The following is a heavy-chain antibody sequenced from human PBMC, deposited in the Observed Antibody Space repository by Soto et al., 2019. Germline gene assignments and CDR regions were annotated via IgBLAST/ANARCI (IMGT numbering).Heavy chain of an antibody. CDR3: ARHIVARGYYYYGMDV. D-gene: IGHD2-15*01. Sequence: KSGPTLVNPTQTLTLTCTFSGFSLSTSGVAVGWIRQPPGKALEWLARIDWDDDKYYSTSLKTRLTISKDTSKNQVVLTMTNMDPVDTATYYCARHIVARGYYYYGMDVWGQGTTVTVSS. V-gene: IGHV2-70*11. J-gene: IGHJ6*02. CDR2: IDWDDDK. CDR1: GFSLSTSGVA.